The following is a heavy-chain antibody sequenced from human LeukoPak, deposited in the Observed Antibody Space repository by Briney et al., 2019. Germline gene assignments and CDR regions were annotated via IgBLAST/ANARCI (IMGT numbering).Heavy chain of an antibody. CDR3: ARGHSGLGGMDV. J-gene: IGHJ6*02. CDR2: IDQSGSI. V-gene: IGHV4-34*01. D-gene: IGHD5-12*01. CDR1: GGSLSGYS. Sequence: SVTLSLTCAVYGGSLSGYSWSWIRQPPGEGLQWIGEIDQSGSINYNPSLKSRVTISVVTTKNQFSLQLSSLTAADTAVYYCARGHSGLGGMDVWGLGTTVIVS.